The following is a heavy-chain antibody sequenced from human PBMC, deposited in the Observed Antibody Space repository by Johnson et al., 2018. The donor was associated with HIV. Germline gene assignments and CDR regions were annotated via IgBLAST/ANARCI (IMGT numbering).Heavy chain of an antibody. J-gene: IGHJ3*02. Sequence: VQLVESGGGVVRPGGSLRLSCAASGFTFDDYGMSWVRQAPGKGLEWVAGITWNGGSTGYADSVKGRFTISRDNAKNSLYLQMNSLRVEDTAVYYCARDLGYYDERWAFDIWGQGTMVTVSS. CDR3: ARDLGYYDERWAFDI. CDR1: GFTFDDYG. D-gene: IGHD3-22*01. CDR2: ITWNGGST. V-gene: IGHV3-20*04.